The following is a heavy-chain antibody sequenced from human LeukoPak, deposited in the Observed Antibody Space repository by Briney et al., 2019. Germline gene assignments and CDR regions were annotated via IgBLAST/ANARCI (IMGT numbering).Heavy chain of an antibody. J-gene: IGHJ5*02. CDR1: GFTFSSYS. CDR2: ISSSSSTI. D-gene: IGHD2-2*02. V-gene: IGHV3-48*01. CDR3: ASLKGYYSSTSCYTYNWFDP. Sequence: GGSLRLSCAASGFTFSSYSMNWVRQAPGKGLEWVSYISSSSSTIYYADSVKGRFTISRDNAKNSLYLQMNSLRAEDAAVYYCASLKGYYSSTSCYTYNWFDPWGQGTLVTVSS.